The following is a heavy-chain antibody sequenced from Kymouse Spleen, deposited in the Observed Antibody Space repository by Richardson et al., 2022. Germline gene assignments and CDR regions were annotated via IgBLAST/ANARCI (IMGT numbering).Heavy chain of an antibody. CDR1: GGSFSGYY. J-gene: IGHJ4*02. CDR3: ARTTMVRGVQDY. V-gene: IGHV4-34*01. Sequence: QVQLQQWGAGLLKPSETLSLTCAVYGGSFSGYYWSWIRQPPGKGLEWIGEINHSGSTNYNPSLKSRVTISVDTSKNQFSLKLSSVTAADTAVYYCARTTMVRGVQDYWGQGTLVTVSS. CDR2: INHSGST. D-gene: IGHD3-10*01.